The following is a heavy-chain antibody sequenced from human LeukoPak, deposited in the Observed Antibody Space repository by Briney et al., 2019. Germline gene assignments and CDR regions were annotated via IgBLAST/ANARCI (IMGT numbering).Heavy chain of an antibody. D-gene: IGHD4-23*01. Sequence: PSETLSLTCTVSGGSISSYYWSWIRQPPGKGLEWIGYIYTSGSTNYNPSLKSRVTISVDTSKNQFSLKLSSVTAADTAVYYCARAYGGKGSYFDYWGQGTLVTVSS. CDR1: GGSISSYY. CDR3: ARAYGGKGSYFDY. J-gene: IGHJ4*02. V-gene: IGHV4-4*09. CDR2: IYTSGST.